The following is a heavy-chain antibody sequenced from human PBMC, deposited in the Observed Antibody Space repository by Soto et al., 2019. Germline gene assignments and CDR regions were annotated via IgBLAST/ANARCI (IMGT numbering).Heavy chain of an antibody. CDR2: INHSGST. J-gene: IGHJ4*02. CDR3: ARVVRYDILTGYGLFDY. Sequence: SETLSLTCAVYGGSFSGYYWSWIRQPPGKGLEWIGEINHSGSTNYNPSLKSRVTISVDTSKNQFSLKLHCVTAADTAVYYCARVVRYDILTGYGLFDYWGQGTLVTVSS. CDR1: GGSFSGYY. V-gene: IGHV4-34*01. D-gene: IGHD3-9*01.